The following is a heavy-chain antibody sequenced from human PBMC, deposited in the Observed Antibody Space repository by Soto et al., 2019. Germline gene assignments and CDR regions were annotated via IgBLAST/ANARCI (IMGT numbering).Heavy chain of an antibody. J-gene: IGHJ3*02. CDR2: ISSSSTYI. Sequence: GGSLRLSCAASGFTFIDYTMNWVLQAPGKGLEWVSSISSSSTYIYYADSVKGRFTISRDNAKNSLYLQMNSLRAEDTAVYYCARASSRIVATIFAFDIWGQGTMVTVSS. V-gene: IGHV3-21*01. CDR3: ARASSRIVATIFAFDI. D-gene: IGHD5-12*01. CDR1: GFTFIDYT.